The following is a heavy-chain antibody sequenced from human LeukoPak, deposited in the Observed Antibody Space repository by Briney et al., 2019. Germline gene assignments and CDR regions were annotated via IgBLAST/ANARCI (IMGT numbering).Heavy chain of an antibody. V-gene: IGHV3-66*01. CDR1: GFTVSGNY. CDR2: IYSGGST. J-gene: IGHJ5*02. CDR3: ARADYYAGPFDP. D-gene: IGHD3-22*01. Sequence: GGSLRFSCAASGFTVSGNYVSWVRQAPGKGLEWVSVIYSGGSTYYADSVKGRFTISRDNSKNTLYLQMNSLRAEDTAVYYCARADYYAGPFDPWGQGTLVTVFS.